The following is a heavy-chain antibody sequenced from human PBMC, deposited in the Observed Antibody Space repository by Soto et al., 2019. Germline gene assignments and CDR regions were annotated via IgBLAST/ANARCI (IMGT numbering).Heavy chain of an antibody. CDR1: GFTLDDYA. V-gene: IGHV3-9*01. J-gene: IGHJ4*02. CDR2: ISWNSGSI. CDR3: AKDLHPSSSWYRFDY. D-gene: IGHD6-13*01. Sequence: SLRLSCAASGFTLDDYAMHWVRQAPGKGLEWVSGISWNSGSIGYADSVKGRFTISRDNAKNSLYLQMNSLRAEDTALYYCAKDLHPSSSWYRFDYWGQGTLVTVSS.